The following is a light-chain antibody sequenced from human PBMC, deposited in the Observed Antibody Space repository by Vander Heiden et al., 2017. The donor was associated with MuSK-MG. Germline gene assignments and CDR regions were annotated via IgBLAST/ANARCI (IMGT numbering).Light chain of an antibody. V-gene: IGKV1-33*01. CDR1: QDISNY. J-gene: IGKJ4*01. CDR3: QQNDRLPLT. Sequence: IQMTHHLSHLYASVGDRVTITCQASQDISNYFNWYQQKSGRAPNLLIYGASSLKTGVPSRFSGGGSETNFTFTINSLQPEDFATYYCQQNDRLPLTFGGGTKVEIK. CDR2: GAS.